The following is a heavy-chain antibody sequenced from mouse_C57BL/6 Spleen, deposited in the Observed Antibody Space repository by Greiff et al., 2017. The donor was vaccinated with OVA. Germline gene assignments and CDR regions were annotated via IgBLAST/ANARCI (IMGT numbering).Heavy chain of an antibody. CDR3: ARGIYYDYDGAWYFDV. Sequence: ESGPGLVKPSQSLSLTCSVTGYSITSGYYWNWIRQFPGNKLEWMGYISYDGSNNYNPSLKNRISITRDTSKNQFFLKLNSVTTEDTATYYCARGIYYDYDGAWYFDVWGTGTTVTVSS. V-gene: IGHV3-6*01. CDR2: ISYDGSN. J-gene: IGHJ1*03. D-gene: IGHD2-4*01. CDR1: GYSITSGYY.